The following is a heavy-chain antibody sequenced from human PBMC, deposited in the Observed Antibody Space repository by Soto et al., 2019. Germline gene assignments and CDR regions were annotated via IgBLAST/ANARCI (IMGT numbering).Heavy chain of an antibody. CDR2: IIPIFGSR. V-gene: IGHV1-69*01. J-gene: IGHJ6*02. Sequence: HVQLVQSGAEVKKPGSSVKVSCKASRDAFSKYAFNWVRQAPGQGLEWMGWIIPIFGSRKYAEKFQGRVTITADESTSTAYMELRSLRFEDTAVYYCARGEAYLGVWGQGTTVTVSS. D-gene: IGHD3-16*01. CDR1: RDAFSKYA. CDR3: ARGEAYLGV.